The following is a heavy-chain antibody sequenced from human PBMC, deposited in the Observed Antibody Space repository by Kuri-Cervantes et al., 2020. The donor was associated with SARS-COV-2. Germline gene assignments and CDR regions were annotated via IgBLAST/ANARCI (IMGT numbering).Heavy chain of an antibody. CDR1: GYTFTGYY. D-gene: IGHD7-27*01. CDR2: INPNSGGT. J-gene: IGHJ3*02. CDR3: ARVEANWGSGAFDI. Sequence: ASVKVSCKASGYTFTGYYMHWVRQAPGQRLEWMGWINPNSGGTNYAQKFQGWVTMTRDTSISTAYMELSRLRSDDTAVYYCARVEANWGSGAFDIWGQGTMVTVSS. V-gene: IGHV1-2*04.